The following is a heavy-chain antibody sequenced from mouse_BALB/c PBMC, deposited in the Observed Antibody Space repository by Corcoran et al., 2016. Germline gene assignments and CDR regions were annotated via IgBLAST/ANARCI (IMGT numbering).Heavy chain of an antibody. CDR2: IYWDDDK. CDR3: ARWLLKDGFAY. J-gene: IGHJ3*01. V-gene: IGHV8-12*01. D-gene: IGHD2-3*01. CDR1: GFSLSTTGMG. Sequence: QVTLKESGPGISQPSQTLSLTCSCSGFSLSTTGMGVSWIRQPSGKGLEWLAHIYWDDDKRYNPSLKSRLTISKDTSSNQVFLKITSVDTADTATYYCARWLLKDGFAYWGQGTLVTVSA.